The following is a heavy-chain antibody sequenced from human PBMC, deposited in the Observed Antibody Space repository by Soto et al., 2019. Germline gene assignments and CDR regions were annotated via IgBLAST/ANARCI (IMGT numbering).Heavy chain of an antibody. CDR2: IYYRGNT. D-gene: IGHD4-17*01. J-gene: IGHJ4*02. CDR3: ARLSPTFGLIDYGGNLFDY. Sequence: PSETLSLTCSVSGDSINSDKYYWGWIRQPPGKGLEWIGSIYYRGNTYYNPSLQTRVTISVDTSKNQFSLKLSSVTAADTAVYYCARLSPTFGLIDYGGNLFDYWGQGTLVTVSS. CDR1: GDSINSDKYY. V-gene: IGHV4-39*01.